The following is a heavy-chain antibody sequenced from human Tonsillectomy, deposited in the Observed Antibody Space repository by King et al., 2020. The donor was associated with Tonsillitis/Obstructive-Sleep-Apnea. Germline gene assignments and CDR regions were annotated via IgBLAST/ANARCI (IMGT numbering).Heavy chain of an antibody. J-gene: IGHJ6*02. CDR1: GFTFSSYG. V-gene: IGHV3-30*18. D-gene: IGHD3-3*01. Sequence: VQLVESGGGVVQPGRSLRLSCAASGFTFSSYGMHWVRQAPGKGLEWVAVISYDGNNKYYADSVKGRFTISRDNSKNTLYLQMNSLRVEDTAVYYCAKGPFTYYDFWSGVYGMDVWGQGTTVTVS. CDR3: AKGPFTYYDFWSGVYGMDV. CDR2: ISYDGNNK.